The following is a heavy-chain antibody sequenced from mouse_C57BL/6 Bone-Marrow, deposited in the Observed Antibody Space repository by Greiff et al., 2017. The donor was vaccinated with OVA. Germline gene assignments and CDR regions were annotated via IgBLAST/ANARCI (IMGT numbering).Heavy chain of an antibody. J-gene: IGHJ3*01. Sequence: VQLQQPGAELVRPGSSVKLSCKASGYTFTSYWMDWVKQRPGQGLEWIGNIYPSDSETHYNQKFKDKATLTVDKSSSTAYMQLSSLTSEDSAVYDCARSLSAWFAYWGQGTLVTVSA. V-gene: IGHV1-61*01. CDR2: IYPSDSET. CDR1: GYTFTSYW. CDR3: ARSLSAWFAY.